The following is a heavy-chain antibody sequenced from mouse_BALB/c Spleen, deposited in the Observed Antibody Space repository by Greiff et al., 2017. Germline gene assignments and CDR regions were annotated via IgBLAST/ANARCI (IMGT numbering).Heavy chain of an antibody. D-gene: IGHD2-3*01. CDR3: ARDLRVFGDGYFDY. J-gene: IGHJ2*01. Sequence: QVQLKESGPGLVAPSQSLSITCTVSGFSLTSYGVHWVRQPPGKGLEWLGVIWAGGSTNYNSALMSRLSISKDNSKSQVFLKMNNLQTDDTAMYYCARDLRVFGDGYFDYWGQGTTLTVSS. CDR2: IWAGGST. V-gene: IGHV2-9*02. CDR1: GFSLTSYG.